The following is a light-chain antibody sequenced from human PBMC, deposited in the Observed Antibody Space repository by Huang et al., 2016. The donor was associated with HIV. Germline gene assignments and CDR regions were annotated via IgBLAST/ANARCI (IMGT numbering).Light chain of an antibody. CDR2: GAS. J-gene: IGKJ2*01. Sequence: DIVMTQSPDSLAVSLGERATINCKSSQSLLYSSNNQNYLGWYQMKPGQPPRLLIYGASNREAGVPDRFSGSGSGTDFTLTIDSLQPEDVAVYYCQQYYTIPPAFGQGTKLEIK. CDR1: QSLLYSSNNQNY. CDR3: QQYYTIPPA. V-gene: IGKV4-1*01.